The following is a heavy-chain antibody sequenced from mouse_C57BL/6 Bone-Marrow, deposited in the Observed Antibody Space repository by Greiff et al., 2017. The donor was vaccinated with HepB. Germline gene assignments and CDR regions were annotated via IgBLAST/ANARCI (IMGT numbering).Heavy chain of an antibody. CDR2: INPGSGGT. V-gene: IGHV1-54*01. D-gene: IGHD1-1*01. Sequence: QVQLQQSGAELVRPGTSVKVSCKASGYAFTNYLIEWVKQRPGQGLEWIGVINPGSGGTNYNEKFKGKATLTADKSSSTAYMQLSSLTSEDSAVYFCARSYYGSSYDFDDWGQGTTLTVSS. J-gene: IGHJ2*01. CDR3: ARSYYGSSYDFDD. CDR1: GYAFTNYL.